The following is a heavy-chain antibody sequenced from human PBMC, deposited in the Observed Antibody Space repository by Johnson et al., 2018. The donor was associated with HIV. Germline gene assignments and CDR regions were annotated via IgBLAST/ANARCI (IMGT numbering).Heavy chain of an antibody. Sequence: QMLLVESGGGVVQPGRSLRLSCRASGFTFSSHAMHWVRQAPGKGLEWVAFIRYDGSNKYYVDSVKGRFTISRDNAKNSLYLQMNSLRAEDTAVYYCARDEAAVRMVANDAFDIWGQGTMVTVSS. D-gene: IGHD6-13*01. CDR1: GFTFSSHA. V-gene: IGHV3-33*01. CDR2: IRYDGSNK. J-gene: IGHJ3*02. CDR3: ARDEAAVRMVANDAFDI.